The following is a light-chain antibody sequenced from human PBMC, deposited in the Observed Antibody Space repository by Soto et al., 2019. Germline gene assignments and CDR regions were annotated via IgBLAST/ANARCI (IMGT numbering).Light chain of an antibody. CDR1: SSDIGGYNY. CDR2: GVT. V-gene: IGLV2-14*01. CDR3: SSHTSSATLYV. J-gene: IGLJ1*01. Sequence: QSALTQPASVSGSPGQSITISCTGTSSDIGGYNYVSWYQQHPGKAPKLMIYGVTNRPSGVSNRLSGSKSGNTASLTISGLQAEDEADYYCSSHTSSATLYVFGTGTKVTVL.